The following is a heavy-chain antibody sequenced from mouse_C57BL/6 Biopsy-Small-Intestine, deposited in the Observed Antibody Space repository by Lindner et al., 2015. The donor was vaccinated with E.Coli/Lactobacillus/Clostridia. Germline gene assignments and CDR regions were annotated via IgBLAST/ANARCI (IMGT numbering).Heavy chain of an antibody. CDR3: VRQLLGYAMDY. Sequence: ESGGRLVQPKGSLKLSCAASGFTFNTYAMYWIRQAPGKGLEWVARIRSKSNNYATYYADSVKDRFTISRDDSQSMLYLQMNNLKTEDTAMYYCVRQLLGYAMDYWGQGTSVTVSS. CDR2: IRSKSNNYAT. D-gene: IGHD2-1*01. CDR1: GFTFNTYA. V-gene: IGHV10-1*02. J-gene: IGHJ4*01.